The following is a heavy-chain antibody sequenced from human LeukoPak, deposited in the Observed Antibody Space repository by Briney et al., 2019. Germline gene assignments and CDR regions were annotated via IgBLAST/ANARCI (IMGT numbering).Heavy chain of an antibody. J-gene: IGHJ4*02. CDR2: INPNSGGT. Sequence: ASVKVSCKASGYSFTGNYMHWVRQAPGQGLEWMGRINPNSGGTNYAQKFQGRVTMTRDTSISTAYMELSRLRSDDTAVYYCARGLYCSGGSCYGSDYWGQGTLVTVSS. CDR3: ARGLYCSGGSCYGSDY. V-gene: IGHV1-2*06. D-gene: IGHD2-15*01. CDR1: GYSFTGNY.